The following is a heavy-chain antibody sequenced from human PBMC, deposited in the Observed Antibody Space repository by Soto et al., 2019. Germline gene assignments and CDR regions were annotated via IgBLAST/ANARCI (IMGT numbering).Heavy chain of an antibody. CDR2: ISHSGST. CDR3: ARQSGSYYAH. V-gene: IGHV4-4*02. CDR1: GGSISSNNW. J-gene: IGHJ4*02. D-gene: IGHD1-26*01. Sequence: QVQLQESGPGLVNPSETLSFTCAVSGGSISSNNWWSWFRQPPGKGLEWIGEISHSGSTNYSPSLRSRVTMSLDKSENQFFLKLISVTAADSAMYYCARQSGSYYAHWGQGTLVTVSS.